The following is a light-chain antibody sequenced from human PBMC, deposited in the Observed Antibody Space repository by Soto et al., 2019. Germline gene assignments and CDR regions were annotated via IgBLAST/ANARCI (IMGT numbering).Light chain of an antibody. J-gene: IGKJ1*01. Sequence: ELVMTQSPATLSVSPGERATLSCRASQSVSSNLAWYQQKPGQAPRLLIYGASTRATDIPARFSGSGSGTESTLTITSLQSEDFAVYYCQPYNNWPPETFGRGTRVDI. V-gene: IGKV3-15*01. CDR2: GAS. CDR1: QSVSSN. CDR3: QPYNNWPPET.